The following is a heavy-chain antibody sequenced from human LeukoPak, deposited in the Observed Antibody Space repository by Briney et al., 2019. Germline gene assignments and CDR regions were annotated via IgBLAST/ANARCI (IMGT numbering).Heavy chain of an antibody. CDR2: IIPIFGTA. D-gene: IGHD2-2*01. CDR1: GGTFSSYA. CDR3: ARGYCSSTSCYYFDY. Sequence: SVKVSCKASGGTFSSYAISWVRQAPGQGLEWMGGIIPIFGTANYAQKFQGRVTITTDESTSTAYMELSSPRPEDTAVYYCARGYCSSTSCYYFDYWGQGTLVTVSS. V-gene: IGHV1-69*05. J-gene: IGHJ4*02.